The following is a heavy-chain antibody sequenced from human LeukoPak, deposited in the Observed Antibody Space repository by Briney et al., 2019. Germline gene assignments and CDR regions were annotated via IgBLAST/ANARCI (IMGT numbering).Heavy chain of an antibody. CDR3: AKDYRGVPAGV. V-gene: IGHV3-23*01. D-gene: IGHD2-2*01. CDR2: ISGSGGST. Sequence: PGGSLRLSCAASGFTFRNYTMTWVRQAPGKGLEWVSAISGSGGSTYYADSVKGRFTISRDNSKNTLYLQMNSLRAEDTAVYYCAKDYRGVPAGVWGQGTTVTVSS. CDR1: GFTFRNYT. J-gene: IGHJ6*02.